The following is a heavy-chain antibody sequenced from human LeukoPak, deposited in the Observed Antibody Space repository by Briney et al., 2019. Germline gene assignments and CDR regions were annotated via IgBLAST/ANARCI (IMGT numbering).Heavy chain of an antibody. V-gene: IGHV1-18*01. CDR1: GYTFTTYG. D-gene: IGHD3-10*01. CDR3: ARDLVIDGSGSYFDP. Sequence: ASVKVSCKASGYTFTTYGISWVRQAPGQGLEWMGWIRGYNTNTNYAQKFQGRVTMTIDTSTSTAYMELRSLRSDDTAVYYCARDLVIDGSGSYFDPWAREPWSPSPQ. CDR2: IRGYNTNT. J-gene: IGHJ5*02.